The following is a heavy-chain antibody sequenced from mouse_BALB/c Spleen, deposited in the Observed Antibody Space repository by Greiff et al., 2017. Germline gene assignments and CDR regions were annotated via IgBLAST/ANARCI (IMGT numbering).Heavy chain of an antibody. D-gene: IGHD2-5*01. CDR1: GFTFTAYY. CDR2: IRNKANGYTT. V-gene: IGHV7-3*02. J-gene: IGHJ4*01. CDR3: GRANRNYVRPWYDAMDY. Sequence: EVHLVESGGGLVQPGGSLRLSCATSGFTFTAYYMSWVRQPPGKALEWLGFIRNKANGYTTEYSASVKGRFTISRDNSQRILYLQMNTLRAKDSATYYGGRANRNYVRPWYDAMDYWGQGTSVTVSS.